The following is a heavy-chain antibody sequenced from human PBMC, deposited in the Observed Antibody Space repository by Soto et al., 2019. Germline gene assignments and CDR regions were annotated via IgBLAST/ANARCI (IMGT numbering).Heavy chain of an antibody. Sequence: ASVKVSCKASGGTFSSYAISWVRQAPGQGLDWMGWISAYNGNTNYAQKLQGRVTMTTDTSTSTAYMELRSLRSDDTAVYYCARARYFDWFVPNYYYYYYMEVWGKGTTVTVSS. D-gene: IGHD3-9*01. CDR1: GGTFSSYA. V-gene: IGHV1-18*01. CDR3: ARARYFDWFVPNYYYYYYMEV. J-gene: IGHJ6*03. CDR2: ISAYNGNT.